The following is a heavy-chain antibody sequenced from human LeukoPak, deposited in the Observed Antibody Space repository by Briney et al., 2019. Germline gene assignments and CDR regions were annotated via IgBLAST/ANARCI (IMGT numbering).Heavy chain of an antibody. CDR3: ARRATHGDYFDY. Sequence: SETLSLTCTVSGGSISNYYWSWIRQPAGRGLEWIGRIYTSGSTNYNPSLKSRVTMSVDTSKNQFSLKLSSVTAADTAIYYCARRATHGDYFDYWGQGTLVTVSS. V-gene: IGHV4-4*07. CDR1: GGSISNYY. J-gene: IGHJ4*02. CDR2: IYTSGST. D-gene: IGHD2-15*01.